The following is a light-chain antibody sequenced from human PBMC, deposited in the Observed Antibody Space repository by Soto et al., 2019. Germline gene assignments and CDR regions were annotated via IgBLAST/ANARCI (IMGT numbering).Light chain of an antibody. V-gene: IGKV1-5*01. CDR1: QSIRYY. CDR3: QHHHSYSQT. Sequence: DIQLTQSPPTLSASVGDRVTITCRASQSIRYYLAWYQQMPGKAPKLLIYGASSLQSGVPSRFSGSGSGTEFTLTISSLQPDDFATYLCQHHHSYSQTCGQGPKVEIK. CDR2: GAS. J-gene: IGKJ1*01.